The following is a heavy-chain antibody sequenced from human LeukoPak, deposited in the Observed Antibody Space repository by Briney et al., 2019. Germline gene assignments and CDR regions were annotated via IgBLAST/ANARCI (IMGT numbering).Heavy chain of an antibody. Sequence: RAGGSLRLSCAASGFTVSSNYMSWVRQAPGKGLEWVPVIYSGGSTYYADSVKGRFTISRDNSKNTLYLQMNSLRAEDTAVYYCAKDLYGSGSYLPDYWGQGTLVTVSS. CDR3: AKDLYGSGSYLPDY. CDR1: GFTVSSNY. CDR2: IYSGGST. D-gene: IGHD3-10*01. J-gene: IGHJ4*02. V-gene: IGHV3-66*01.